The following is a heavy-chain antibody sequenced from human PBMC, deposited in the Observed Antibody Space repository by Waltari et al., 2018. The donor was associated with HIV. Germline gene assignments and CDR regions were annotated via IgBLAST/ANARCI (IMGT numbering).Heavy chain of an antibody. J-gene: IGHJ4*02. Sequence: QVQLQESGPGLVKPSETLSLTCTVSGGSISTYYWSWIRQPPGKGLEWIGYIYYNGSTNYNPSLNSRVTISVDTSKNQFSLKLSSVTAADTAVYYCARSHDSSGYYNFDYWGQETLVTVSS. CDR1: GGSISTYY. V-gene: IGHV4-59*01. CDR3: ARSHDSSGYYNFDY. CDR2: IYYNGST. D-gene: IGHD3-22*01.